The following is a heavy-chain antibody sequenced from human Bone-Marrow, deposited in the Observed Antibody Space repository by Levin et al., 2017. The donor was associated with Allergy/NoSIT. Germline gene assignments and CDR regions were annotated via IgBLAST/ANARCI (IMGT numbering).Heavy chain of an antibody. J-gene: IGHJ3*02. V-gene: IGHV3-11*05. D-gene: IGHD1-26*01. CDR1: GFTFSDYY. CDR3: AREWRATQRYQQIENAFDI. Sequence: LSLTCAASGFTFSDYYMSWIRQAPGKGLEWVSYISSSGSYSNYADSVKGRFVISRDNAKNSLYLQMISLRAEDTALYYCAREWRATQRYQQIENAFDIWGQGTMVTVSS. CDR2: ISSSGSYS.